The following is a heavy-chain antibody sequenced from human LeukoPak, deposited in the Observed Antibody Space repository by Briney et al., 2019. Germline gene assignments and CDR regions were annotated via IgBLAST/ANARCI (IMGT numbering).Heavy chain of an antibody. Sequence: ASVKVSCKASGYTFTGFYMHWVRQAPGHGLEWMGIINPSGGSTSYAQKFQGRVTMTRDKSTSTVSMELSSLRSADTAMYYCARVSNEYYFDYWGQGTLVTVSS. V-gene: IGHV1-46*01. D-gene: IGHD2-8*01. CDR3: ARVSNEYYFDY. J-gene: IGHJ4*02. CDR2: INPSGGST. CDR1: GYTFTGFY.